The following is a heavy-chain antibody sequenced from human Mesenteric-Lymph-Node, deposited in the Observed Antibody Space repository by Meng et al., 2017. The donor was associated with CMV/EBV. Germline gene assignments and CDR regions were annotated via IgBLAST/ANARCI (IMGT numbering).Heavy chain of an antibody. V-gene: IGHV3-30-3*01. D-gene: IGHD2-15*01. CDR1: GFTFSNYA. CDR2: ISYDGSDK. J-gene: IGHJ4*02. CDR3: ARDGIYCSGGSCPSGFDY. Sequence: GESLKISCTASGFTFSNYALHWVRQAPAKGLEWMAIISYDGSDKYYADSGKGRFTISRDNSKNTLFLQMHILGTEDTAVYYCARDGIYCSGGSCPSGFDYWGQGTLVTVSS.